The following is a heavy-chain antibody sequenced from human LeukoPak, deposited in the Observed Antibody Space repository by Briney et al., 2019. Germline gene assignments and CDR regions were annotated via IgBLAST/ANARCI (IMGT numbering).Heavy chain of an antibody. V-gene: IGHV3-23*01. J-gene: IGHJ4*02. CDR3: AKGHLPYCSGGSCYPIGY. D-gene: IGHD2-15*01. CDR2: ISGSGGST. Sequence: GGPLRLSCAASGFTFSSYAMSWVRQAPGKGLEWVSAISGSGGSTYYADSVKGRFTISRDNSKNTLYLQMNSLRAEDTAVYYCAKGHLPYCSGGSCYPIGYWGQGTLVTVSS. CDR1: GFTFSSYA.